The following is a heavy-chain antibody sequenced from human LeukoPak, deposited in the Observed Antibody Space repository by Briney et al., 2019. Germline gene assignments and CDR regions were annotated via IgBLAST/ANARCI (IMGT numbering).Heavy chain of an antibody. D-gene: IGHD2/OR15-2a*01. Sequence: SGTLSLSCTVSGGSISSSYWSWIRQPPGKGLEWVSYIYNNGRTNYNPSPMSRVTISVDTSKNQFSLKLSSVTAGDTAVYYCARLGLSMGPLIDYWGQGTLVTVSS. CDR1: GGSISSSY. V-gene: IGHV4-59*01. CDR3: ARLGLSMGPLIDY. J-gene: IGHJ4*02. CDR2: IYNNGRT.